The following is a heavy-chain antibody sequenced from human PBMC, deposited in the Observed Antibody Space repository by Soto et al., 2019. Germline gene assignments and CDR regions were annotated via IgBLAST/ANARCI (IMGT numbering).Heavy chain of an antibody. CDR1: GYTFTGDG. J-gene: IGHJ4*02. Sequence: ASVKVSCKSSGYTFTGDGISWVRQAPGQGLEWMGWISAYNGNTNYAQKLQGRVTMTTDTSTSTAYMELRSLRSDDTAVYYCARDREVRDLDYWGQGTLVTVSS. CDR2: ISAYNGNT. CDR3: ARDREVRDLDY. V-gene: IGHV1-18*01.